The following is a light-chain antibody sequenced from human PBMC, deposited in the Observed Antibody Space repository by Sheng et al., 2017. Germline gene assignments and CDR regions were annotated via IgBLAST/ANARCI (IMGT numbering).Light chain of an antibody. CDR3: QSADVTDSYYV. Sequence: SYTLTQPPSVSVSPRTDGQDHLLWRCATEEICILVPAQARPGPYPLIFKDTERPSGIPERFSGSSSGATVTLTISGVQADDEADYYCQSADVTDSYYVFGSGTKVAVL. V-gene: IGLV3-25*03. CDR2: KDT. CDR1: ATEEI. J-gene: IGLJ1*01.